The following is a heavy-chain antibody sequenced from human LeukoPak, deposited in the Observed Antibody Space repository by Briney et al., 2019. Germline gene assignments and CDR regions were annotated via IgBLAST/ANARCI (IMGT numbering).Heavy chain of an antibody. CDR2: VSKDGNTK. J-gene: IGHJ4*02. CDR1: GFAFSTYA. CDR3: AKGKYSMYYFDY. D-gene: IGHD5-18*01. V-gene: IGHV3-30*04. Sequence: PGTSLRLSCVASGFAFSTYAIHWVRQAPGKGLEWVAVVSKDGNTKYYADSVKGRFTISRDNSKNTLYLQMNSLRAEDTAVYYCAKGKYSMYYFDYWGQGTLVTVSS.